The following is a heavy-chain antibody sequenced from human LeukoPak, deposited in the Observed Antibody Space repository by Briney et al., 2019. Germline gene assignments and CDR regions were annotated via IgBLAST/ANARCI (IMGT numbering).Heavy chain of an antibody. CDR1: GFTFSSYS. Sequence: GGSLRLSCAASGFTFSSYSMNWVRQAPGKGLEWVSSISSSSSYIYYADSVKGRFTISRDNAKNSLYLQMNSLRAEDTAVYYCARRAEYYYGSGSYFFDYWGQGTLVTVSS. CDR2: ISSSSSYI. J-gene: IGHJ4*02. D-gene: IGHD3-10*01. V-gene: IGHV3-21*04. CDR3: ARRAEYYYGSGSYFFDY.